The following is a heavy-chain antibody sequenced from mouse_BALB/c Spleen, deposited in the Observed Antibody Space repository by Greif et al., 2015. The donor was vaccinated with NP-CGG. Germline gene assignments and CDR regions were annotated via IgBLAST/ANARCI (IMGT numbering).Heavy chain of an antibody. CDR2: ISYSGST. CDR3: AYYGSNYYAMDY. D-gene: IGHD1-1*01. Sequence: VQLQQSGPGLVKPSQSLSLTCTVTGYSITSDYAWNWIRQFPGNKLEWMGYISYSGSTSYNPSLKSRISITRDTSKNQFFLRLNSVTTEDTATYYCAYYGSNYYAMDYWGQGTSVTVSS. J-gene: IGHJ4*01. V-gene: IGHV3-2*02. CDR1: GYSITSDYA.